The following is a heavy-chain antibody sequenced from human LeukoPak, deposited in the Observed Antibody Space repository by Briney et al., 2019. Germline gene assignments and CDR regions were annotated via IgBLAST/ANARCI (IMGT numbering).Heavy chain of an antibody. CDR3: AESKDVVPAAIYFDY. V-gene: IGHV3-23*01. D-gene: IGHD2-2*02. CDR2: ISGSGGST. Sequence: GGSLRLSCAASGFTFSSYAMSWVRQAPGKGLEWVSAISGSGGSTYYADSVKGRFTISRDNSKNTLYLQMNSLRAEDTAVYYCAESKDVVPAAIYFDYWGQGTLVTVSS. CDR1: GFTFSSYA. J-gene: IGHJ4*02.